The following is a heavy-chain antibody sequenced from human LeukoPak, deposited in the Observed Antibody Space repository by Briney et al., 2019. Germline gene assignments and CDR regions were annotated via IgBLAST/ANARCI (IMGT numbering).Heavy chain of an antibody. J-gene: IGHJ4*02. CDR1: GFTFSSYN. CDR3: ARGGAVAGNNYFDY. D-gene: IGHD6-19*01. Sequence: GGSLRLSCAASGFTFSSYNMNWVRQAPGKGLEWVSSISSNSSYIYYTDSVKGRFTISRDNAKNSLYLQMNSLRAEDTAVYYCARGGAVAGNNYFDYWGPGTLVTVSS. CDR2: ISSNSSYI. V-gene: IGHV3-21*01.